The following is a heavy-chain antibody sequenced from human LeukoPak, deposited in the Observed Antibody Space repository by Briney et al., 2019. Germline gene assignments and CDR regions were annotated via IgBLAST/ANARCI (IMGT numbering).Heavy chain of an antibody. V-gene: IGHV3-23*01. CDR1: GFTFSNYA. CDR3: AKSVYILTGPGYFDY. D-gene: IGHD3-9*01. CDR2: ISNTGSDT. J-gene: IGHJ4*02. Sequence: PGGSLRLSCAASGFTFSNYAMSWVRQAPGKGLEWVSTISNTGSDTYYADSVKGRFTISRDNSKNTLYLQMNSLRAEDTAVYYCAKSVYILTGPGYFDYWGQGTLVTVSS.